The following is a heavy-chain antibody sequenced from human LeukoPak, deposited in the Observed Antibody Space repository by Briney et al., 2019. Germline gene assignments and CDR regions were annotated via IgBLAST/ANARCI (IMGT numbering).Heavy chain of an antibody. J-gene: IGHJ5*02. CDR1: GMPFSSDA. D-gene: IGHD2-2*01. CDR2: INGGTT. CDR3: AKEGRYCSSTSCYFWFDP. V-gene: IGHV3-23*01. Sequence: GGSLRLSCAASGMPFSSDAMSWVRQAPGKGLEWVSAINGGTTLYADSVKGRVTISRDNSKNTLYLQMNSLRAEDTAVYYCAKEGRYCSSTSCYFWFDPWGQGTLVTVSS.